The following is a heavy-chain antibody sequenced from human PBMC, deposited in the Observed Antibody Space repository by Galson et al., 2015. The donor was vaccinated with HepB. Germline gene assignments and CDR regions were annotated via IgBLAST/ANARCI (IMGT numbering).Heavy chain of an antibody. CDR3: ARVQSNDDYYGSGSYSRGNYYYYYMDV. J-gene: IGHJ6*03. D-gene: IGHD3-10*01. CDR2: ISSSGSTI. CDR1: GFTFSDYY. Sequence: SLRLSCAASGFTFSDYYMSWIRQAPGKGLEWVSYISSSGSTIYYADSVKGRFTISRDNAKNSLYLQMNSLRAEDTAVYYCARVQSNDDYYGSGSYSRGNYYYYYMDVWGKGTTVTVSS. V-gene: IGHV3-11*01.